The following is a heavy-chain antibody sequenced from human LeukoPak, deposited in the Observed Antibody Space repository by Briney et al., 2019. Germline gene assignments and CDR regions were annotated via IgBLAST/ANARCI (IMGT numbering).Heavy chain of an antibody. J-gene: IGHJ3*02. V-gene: IGHV3-21*01. CDR2: ISSSSSYI. Sequence: GGSLRLSCAASGFTFSSYSMSWVRQAPGKGLEWVSSISSSSSYIYYADSVKGRFTISRDNAKNSLYLQMNSLRAEDTAVYYCARDVQAPYDFWSGYQSPGAFDIWGQGTMVTVSS. CDR3: ARDVQAPYDFWSGYQSPGAFDI. D-gene: IGHD3-3*01. CDR1: GFTFSSYS.